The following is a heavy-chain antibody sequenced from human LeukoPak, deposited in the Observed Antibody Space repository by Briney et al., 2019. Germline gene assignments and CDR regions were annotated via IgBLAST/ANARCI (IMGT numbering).Heavy chain of an antibody. Sequence: GGSLRLSCAASGFIFDDHDMSWVRQATGKGLEWVSGISWNSGSIGYADSVKGRFTISRDNAKNSLYLQMNSLRAEDTALYYCAKVRTRGYCSGGSCPDFDYWGQGTPVTVSS. V-gene: IGHV3-9*01. D-gene: IGHD2-15*01. CDR3: AKVRTRGYCSGGSCPDFDY. CDR1: GFIFDDHD. CDR2: ISWNSGSI. J-gene: IGHJ4*02.